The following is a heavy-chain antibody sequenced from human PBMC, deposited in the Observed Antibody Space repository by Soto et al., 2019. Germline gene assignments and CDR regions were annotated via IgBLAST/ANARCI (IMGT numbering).Heavy chain of an antibody. CDR1: GYSFRSYG. Sequence: GASVKVSCKASGYSFRSYGFSWVRQAPGRSLEWMGWIDGYNGNTRYAQKFQGRVTMTTDPKTNTGYMELKSLGYDDTATYFCVRDFTWDLDYSSSCCLFDYWGQGTLVTVS. D-gene: IGHD4-4*01. CDR3: VRDFTWDLDYSSSCCLFDY. J-gene: IGHJ4*02. V-gene: IGHV1-18*01. CDR2: IDGYNGNT.